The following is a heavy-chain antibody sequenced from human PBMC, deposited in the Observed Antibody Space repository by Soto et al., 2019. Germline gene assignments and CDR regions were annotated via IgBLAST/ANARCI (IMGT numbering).Heavy chain of an antibody. CDR1: GFTFSSYA. CDR3: ARDGYYGSGSYEVYYYYGMDV. CDR2: ISYDGSNK. Sequence: GGSLRLSCAASGFTFSSYAMHWVRQAPGKGLEWVAVISYDGSNKYYADSVKGRFTISRDNSKNTLYLQMNSLRAEDTAVYYCARDGYYGSGSYEVYYYYGMDVWGQGTTVTVSS. J-gene: IGHJ6*02. D-gene: IGHD3-10*01. V-gene: IGHV3-30-3*01.